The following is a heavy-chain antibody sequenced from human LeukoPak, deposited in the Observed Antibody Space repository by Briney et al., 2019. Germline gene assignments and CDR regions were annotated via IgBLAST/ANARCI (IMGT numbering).Heavy chain of an antibody. CDR2: IKPSDGST. CDR3: ARVVVDSSGWYYFDY. V-gene: IGHV1-46*01. J-gene: IGHJ4*02. Sequence: SVMFSCKASGYTFTTYYMHWVRQAPGQGLEWMGIIKPSDGSTNYAQKFQGRVTMTRDTSTSIVYMELSSLRSEDTAVYYCARVVVDSSGWYYFDYWGEGSLVTVSS. D-gene: IGHD6-19*01. CDR1: GYTFTTYY.